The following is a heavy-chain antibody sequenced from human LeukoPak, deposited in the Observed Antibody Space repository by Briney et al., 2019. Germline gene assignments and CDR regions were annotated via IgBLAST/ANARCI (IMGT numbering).Heavy chain of an antibody. Sequence: SETLSLTCTVSGGSISNYYWSWIRQPPGKGLEWIGYIYPSGHTNYNPSLKSRVTISVDTSKNQFSLKLNSVTAADTAVYYCARTGGTIDYWGQGTLVTVSS. CDR2: IYPSGHT. D-gene: IGHD2-8*02. CDR1: GGSISNYY. J-gene: IGHJ4*02. V-gene: IGHV4-4*08. CDR3: ARTGGTIDY.